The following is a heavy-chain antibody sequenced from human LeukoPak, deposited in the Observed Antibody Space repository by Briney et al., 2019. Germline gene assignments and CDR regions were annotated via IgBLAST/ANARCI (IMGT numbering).Heavy chain of an antibody. Sequence: NAGGSLRLSCAASGFTFTNAWMYWVRQAPGKGLEWVGRIKSKTDGGTSDYAAPVTGRFTISRDDSKSTLYLEMNSLKTEDTGVYYCSTLWYGAWGQGTLVTVSS. CDR2: IKSKTDGGTS. CDR3: STLWYGA. V-gene: IGHV3-15*01. CDR1: GFTFTNAW. J-gene: IGHJ5*02. D-gene: IGHD3-10*01.